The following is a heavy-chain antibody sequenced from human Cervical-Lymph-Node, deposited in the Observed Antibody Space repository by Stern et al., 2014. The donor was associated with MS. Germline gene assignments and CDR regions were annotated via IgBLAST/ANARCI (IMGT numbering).Heavy chain of an antibody. CDR3: ARAAYSTSSYNY. CDR2: IIPIFGTA. V-gene: IGHV1-69*01. D-gene: IGHD6-6*01. J-gene: IGHJ4*02. Sequence: VHLVESGAEVKKPGSSVKVSCKASGGTFNTNVISWVRQAPGQGLEWMGGIIPIFGTALYAQKFQGRVTITANESTRAVYMKLSSLRSEDTAVYYCARAAYSTSSYNYWGQGTLVIVSS. CDR1: GGTFNTNV.